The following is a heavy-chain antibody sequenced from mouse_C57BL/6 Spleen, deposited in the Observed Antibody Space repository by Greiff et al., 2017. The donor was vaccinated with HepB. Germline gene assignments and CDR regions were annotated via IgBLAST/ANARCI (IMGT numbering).Heavy chain of an antibody. J-gene: IGHJ2*01. Sequence: QVQLQQPGAELVKPGASVKLSCKASGYTFTSYWMHWVKQRPGQGLEWIGMIHPNSGSTNYNEKFKSKATLTVDKSSSTAYMQLSSLTSEDSAVYYWATMVTTDEFYFDYWGQGTTLTVSS. CDR3: ATMVTTDEFYFDY. V-gene: IGHV1-64*01. CDR1: GYTFTSYW. D-gene: IGHD2-2*01. CDR2: IHPNSGST.